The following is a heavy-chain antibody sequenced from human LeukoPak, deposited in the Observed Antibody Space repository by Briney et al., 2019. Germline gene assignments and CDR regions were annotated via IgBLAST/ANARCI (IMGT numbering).Heavy chain of an antibody. D-gene: IGHD1-26*01. CDR2: IYYSGST. Sequence: SETLSLTCTVSGGSINSYYWSWIRQPPGKGLEWIGHIYYSGSTIYNPSLKSRVTISVDTSKNQFSLDLRSVTAADTAVYYCARGLLGYYFDYWGQGTLVTVSS. CDR3: ARGLLGYYFDY. CDR1: GGSINSYY. J-gene: IGHJ4*02. V-gene: IGHV4-59*08.